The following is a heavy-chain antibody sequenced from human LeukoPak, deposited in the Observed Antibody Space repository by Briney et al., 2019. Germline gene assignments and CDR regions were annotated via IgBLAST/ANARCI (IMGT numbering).Heavy chain of an antibody. Sequence: PGGSLTLSCAASGFTFSSYSKNWVRQAPGKGLEWVSSISSSSSYIYYADSEKGRFTIYRDNAKISLYLQMNSLRAEHTAVYYCARDPGDYVWGSYRYKSYYYYYYMDVGGKGTTVSVFS. CDR2: ISSSSSYI. D-gene: IGHD3-16*02. J-gene: IGHJ6*03. CDR3: ARDPGDYVWGSYRYKSYYYYYYMDV. CDR1: GFTFSSYS. V-gene: IGHV3-21*01.